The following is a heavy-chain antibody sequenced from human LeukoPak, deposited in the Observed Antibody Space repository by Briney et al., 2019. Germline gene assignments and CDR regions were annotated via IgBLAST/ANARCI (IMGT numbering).Heavy chain of an antibody. J-gene: IGHJ4*02. CDR1: GFTFSNFF. V-gene: IGHV3-30*03. CDR2: ISYDGSDK. CDR3: ARNGGRWTMVRGDGFYFDY. D-gene: IGHD3-10*01. Sequence: GGSLRLSCVVSGFTFSNFFMSWVRQAPGKGLEWVTVISYDGSDKYYADSVKGRFTISRDNSKNTLYMQMNSLRREDTAVYYCARNGGRWTMVRGDGFYFDYWGQGTLVTVSS.